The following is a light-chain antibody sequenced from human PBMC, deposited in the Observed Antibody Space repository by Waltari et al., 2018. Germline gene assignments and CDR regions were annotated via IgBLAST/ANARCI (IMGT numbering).Light chain of an antibody. CDR1: QSVSMA. CDR3: QHSVRLPAT. J-gene: IGKJ4*02. V-gene: IGKV3-20*01. CDR2: GVS. Sequence: EIVLTHSPRSLSSSPGERVALSCRAIQSVSMALTWYQQKPGQAPRLLIFGVSNRATGIPDRFSGSGSETDFSLTISRLEPEDVAVYYCQHSVRLPATFGRGTKVEIK.